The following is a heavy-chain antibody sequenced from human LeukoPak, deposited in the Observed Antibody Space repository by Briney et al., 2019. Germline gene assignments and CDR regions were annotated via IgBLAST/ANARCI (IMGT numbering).Heavy chain of an antibody. D-gene: IGHD3-16*02. V-gene: IGHV1-18*01. Sequence: ASVKVSCKASGYTFTSYGISWVRQAPGQGLEWMGWISAYNGNTNYAQKLQGRVTMTTDTSTSTAYMELRSLRSDDTAVYYCARDFMITFGGVIVDKFFDYWGQGTLVTVSS. CDR3: ARDFMITFGGVIVDKFFDY. J-gene: IGHJ4*02. CDR1: GYTFTSYG. CDR2: ISAYNGNT.